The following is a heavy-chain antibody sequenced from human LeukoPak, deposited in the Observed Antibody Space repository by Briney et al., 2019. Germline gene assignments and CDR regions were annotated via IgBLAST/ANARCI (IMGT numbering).Heavy chain of an antibody. CDR1: GYTFTGYH. D-gene: IGHD4-23*01. Sequence: GASVKVSCKASGYTFTGYHMYWVRQAPGQGLEWMGWINPDSGGTNYAQKFQGRVTMTRDTSITTAYMELSRLRSDDTAVYYCARFEDYGGNRDVFDIWGQGTMVTVSS. CDR3: ARFEDYGGNRDVFDI. CDR2: INPDSGGT. J-gene: IGHJ3*02. V-gene: IGHV1-2*02.